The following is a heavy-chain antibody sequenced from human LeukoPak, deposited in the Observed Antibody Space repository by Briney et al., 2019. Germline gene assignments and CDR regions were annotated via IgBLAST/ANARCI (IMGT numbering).Heavy chain of an antibody. CDR1: GYTFSAYY. D-gene: IGHD3-16*02. CDR3: ARGGYQFDY. Sequence: EASVKVSCKASGYTFSAYYIQWVRQGPGQGLEWMGWINPNSGGTSYAQKFQGRVTMTRDTCISTAYMELSRLRYDDTAVYYCARGGYQFDYWGQGTLVTVSS. CDR2: INPNSGGT. V-gene: IGHV1-2*02. J-gene: IGHJ4*02.